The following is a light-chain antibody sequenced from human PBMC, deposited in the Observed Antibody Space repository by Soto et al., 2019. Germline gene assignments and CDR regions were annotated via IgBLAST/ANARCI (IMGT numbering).Light chain of an antibody. CDR2: DAS. CDR1: QSVSSH. Sequence: ERVMTQAPVTLSVSPGETATLSCRASQSVSSHLAWYHQKRGQAPRLLIYDASTRATGIPARFSGSGSGTDFTLTISRLQSEDFAVYYCQQYNDWPWTFGQGTKVEIK. CDR3: QQYNDWPWT. J-gene: IGKJ1*01. V-gene: IGKV3-15*01.